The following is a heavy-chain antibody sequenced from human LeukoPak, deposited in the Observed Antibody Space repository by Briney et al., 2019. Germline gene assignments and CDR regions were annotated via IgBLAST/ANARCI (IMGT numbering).Heavy chain of an antibody. J-gene: IGHJ4*02. CDR3: AAGHTLWNYFDF. V-gene: IGHV3-66*02. D-gene: IGHD3-10*01. Sequence: GSLRLSCEASDFAVTSSHMIWVRRAPGKGPEWVSVLYSGGSTYYADSVKGRFTISRDDSRNTLYLQMNSLRPEDTAVYHCAAGHTLWNYFDFWGQGTLVTVSS. CDR1: DFAVTSSH. CDR2: LYSGGST.